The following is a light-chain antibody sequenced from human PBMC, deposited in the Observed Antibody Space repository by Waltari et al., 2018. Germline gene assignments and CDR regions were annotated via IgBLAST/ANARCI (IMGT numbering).Light chain of an antibody. CDR3: SSYTTSGTLI. CDR2: AVT. CDR1: ISDVGAYNY. J-gene: IGLJ2*01. V-gene: IGLV2-14*03. Sequence: QSALTQPASVSGSPGQSITISCTGTISDVGAYNYVSWYQQHPGKPPQPIIYAVTKRPSGVSNRFSGSKSGTTASLTISGLQAEDEADFYCSSYTTSGTLIFGGGTKLTVL.